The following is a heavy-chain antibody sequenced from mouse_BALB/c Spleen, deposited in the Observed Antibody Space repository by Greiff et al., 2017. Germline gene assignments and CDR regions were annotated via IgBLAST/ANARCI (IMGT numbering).Heavy chain of an antibody. CDR2: IDPETGGT. CDR1: GYTFTDYE. D-gene: IGHD2-4*01. CDR3: TRFYYDIRRGFAY. Sequence: QVQLKESGAELVRPGASVTLSCKASGYTFTDYEMHWVKQTPVHGLEWIGAIDPETGGTAYNQKFKGKATLTADKSSSTAYMELRSLTAEDSGGDYCTRFYYDIRRGFAYWGQGTLVTVSA. V-gene: IGHV1-15*01. J-gene: IGHJ3*01.